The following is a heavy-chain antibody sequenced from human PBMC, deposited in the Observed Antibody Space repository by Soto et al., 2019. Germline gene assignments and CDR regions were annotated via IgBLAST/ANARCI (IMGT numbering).Heavy chain of an antibody. J-gene: IGHJ6*02. D-gene: IGHD2-21*02. V-gene: IGHV4-38-2*01. CDR3: VRATSGDSRFYYYYGLDV. CDR2: IYHSGNT. CDR1: GYSIRSGYY. Sequence: TSETLSLTCVVSGYSIRSGYYWGWVRQPPGKGLEWIGSIYHSGNTFYNPSLKSRVTISVDTSKNQFSLKLSSVTAADTAVYYCVRATSGDSRFYYYYGLDVWGQGTTVTVSS.